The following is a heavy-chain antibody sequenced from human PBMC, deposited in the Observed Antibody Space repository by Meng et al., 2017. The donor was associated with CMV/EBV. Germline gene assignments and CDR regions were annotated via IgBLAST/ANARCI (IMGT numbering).Heavy chain of an antibody. CDR3: ARVWDSGWDY. Sequence: QWQLQQWWPVLLRPSGTLSLTCAVDGGSFSGYYGSWIRQPPGKGLEWIGEINHSGSTNYNPSLKSRVTISVDTSKNQFSLKLSSVTAADTAVYYCARVWDSGWDYWGQGTLVTVSS. CDR2: INHSGST. D-gene: IGHD3-22*01. J-gene: IGHJ4*02. CDR1: GGSFSGYY. V-gene: IGHV4-34*01.